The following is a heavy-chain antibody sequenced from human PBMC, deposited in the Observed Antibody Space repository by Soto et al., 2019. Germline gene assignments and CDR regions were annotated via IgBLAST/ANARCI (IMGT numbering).Heavy chain of an antibody. CDR3: AREDSRVYFDY. D-gene: IGHD4-4*01. CDR2: ISYDGSNK. J-gene: IGHJ4*02. Sequence: QVQLVESGGGVVQPGRSLRLSCAASGFTFSSYAMHWVRQAPGKGLEWVAGISYDGSNKYYADSVKGRFTISRDNSKNTLYLQMNRLRAEDRAVYYCAREDSRVYFDYWGQGTLVTVSS. V-gene: IGHV3-30-3*01. CDR1: GFTFSSYA.